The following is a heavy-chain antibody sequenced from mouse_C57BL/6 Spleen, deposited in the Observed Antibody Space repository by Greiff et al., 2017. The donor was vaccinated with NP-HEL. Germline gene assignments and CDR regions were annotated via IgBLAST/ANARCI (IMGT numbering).Heavy chain of an antibody. CDR2: IDPSDSET. V-gene: IGHV1-52*01. Sequence: VQLQRPGAELVRPGSSVKLSCKASGYTFTSYWMHWVKQRPIQGLEWIGNIDPSDSETHYNQKFKDKATLTVDKSSSTAYMQLSSLTSEDSAVYYCARANYLYYFDYWGQGTTLTVSS. CDR3: ARANYLYYFDY. CDR1: GYTFTSYW. J-gene: IGHJ2*01. D-gene: IGHD2-1*01.